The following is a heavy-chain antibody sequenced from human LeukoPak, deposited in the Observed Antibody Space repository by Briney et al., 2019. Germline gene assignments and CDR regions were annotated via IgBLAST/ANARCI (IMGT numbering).Heavy chain of an antibody. J-gene: IGHJ4*02. CDR3: ARDVRDSSGYYLRFFGY. D-gene: IGHD3-22*01. Sequence: SETLSLTCIVSGGSITTSDNYWGWIRQPPGKGLEWIGAVHNSGSTYYNPSLKSRVTMSIDRSTNRFSLKLSPVTAADTAVYYCARDVRDSSGYYLRFFGYWGQGNLVTVSS. CDR1: GGSITTSDNY. V-gene: IGHV4-39*07. CDR2: VHNSGST.